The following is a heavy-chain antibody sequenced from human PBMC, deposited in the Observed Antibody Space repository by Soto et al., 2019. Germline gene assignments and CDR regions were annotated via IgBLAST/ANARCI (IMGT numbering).Heavy chain of an antibody. D-gene: IGHD3-3*01. CDR3: ARDRSRNYDFWSGYWKNYYYYYGMDV. Sequence: GGSLRLSCAASGFTFSSYGMHWVRQAPGKGLEWVAVIWYDGSNKYYADSVKGRFTISRDNSKNTLYLQMNSLRAEDTAVYYCARDRSRNYDFWSGYWKNYYYYYGMDVSGQGPTVTVSS. V-gene: IGHV3-33*01. CDR1: GFTFSSYG. CDR2: IWYDGSNK. J-gene: IGHJ6*02.